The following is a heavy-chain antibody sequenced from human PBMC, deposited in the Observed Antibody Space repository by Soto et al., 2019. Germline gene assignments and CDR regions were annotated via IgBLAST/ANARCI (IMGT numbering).Heavy chain of an antibody. CDR3: VRKPRRGDYDFWSGYYLGAFDI. CDR1: GGTFSSYA. CDR2: IIPIFGTA. V-gene: IGHV1-69*01. D-gene: IGHD3-3*01. J-gene: IGHJ3*02. Sequence: QVQLVQSGAEVKKPGSSVKVSCKASGGTFSSYAISWVRQAPGPGLEWMGGIIPIFGTANYAQKCQGRVTITADESTSTAYMELNSLRSEDTAVYYCVRKPRRGDYDFWSGYYLGAFDIWGQGTMVTVSS.